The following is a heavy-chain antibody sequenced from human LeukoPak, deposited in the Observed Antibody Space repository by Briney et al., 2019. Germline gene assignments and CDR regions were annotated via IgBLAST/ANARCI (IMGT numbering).Heavy chain of an antibody. CDR1: GGTFSSYA. CDR2: IIPIFGTA. D-gene: IGHD3-22*01. V-gene: IGHV1-69*05. CDR3: ARAAILINYYDSSGYSD. Sequence: SVKVSCKASGGTFSSYAISWVRQAPGQGLEWMGGIIPIFGTANYAQKFQGRVTITTDESTSSAYMELSSLRSKDTAVYYCARAAILINYYDSSGYSDWGQGTLVTVSS. J-gene: IGHJ4*02.